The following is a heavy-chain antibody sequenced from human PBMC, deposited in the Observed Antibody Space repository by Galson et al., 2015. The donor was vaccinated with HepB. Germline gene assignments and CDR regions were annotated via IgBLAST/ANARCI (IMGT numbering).Heavy chain of an antibody. D-gene: IGHD6-13*01. CDR2: IIPILGIA. V-gene: IGHV1-69*04. Sequence: SVKVSCKASGGTFSSYTISWVRQAPGQGLEWMGRIIPILGIANYAQKLQGRVTITADKSTSTAYMELSSLRSEDTAVYYCARESGGYSSSWYPQVVWGQGTLVTVSS. CDR1: GGTFSSYT. J-gene: IGHJ4*02. CDR3: ARESGGYSSSWYPQVV.